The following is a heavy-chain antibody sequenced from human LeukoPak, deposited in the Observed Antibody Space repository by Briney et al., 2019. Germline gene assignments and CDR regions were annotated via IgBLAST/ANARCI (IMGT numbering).Heavy chain of an antibody. J-gene: IGHJ4*02. CDR3: TRDWGGVAAGIDY. V-gene: IGHV3-7*01. CDR2: IKTDGTET. D-gene: IGHD6-13*01. CDR1: GFTFSSFW. Sequence: GGSLRLSCPASGFTFSSFWMSWVSQAPGKGLEWVANIKTDGTETYYVDSVKGRFTISRDNAKNSLSLQMNSLSAEDTAVYYCTRDWGGVAAGIDYWGQGTLVTVSS.